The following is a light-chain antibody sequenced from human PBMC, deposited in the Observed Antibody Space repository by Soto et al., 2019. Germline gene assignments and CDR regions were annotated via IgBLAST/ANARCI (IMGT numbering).Light chain of an antibody. V-gene: IGKV3-20*01. CDR3: QQYDNSPWT. J-gene: IGKJ1*01. Sequence: EIVLTQSPATLSLSPGERATLSCRASQSVSNYLAWYQQKPGQAPRLLIFGASSRATGIPDRFSGSGSGTDFTLTIIRLEPEDFAVYYCQQYDNSPWTFGQGTKVDIK. CDR1: QSVSNY. CDR2: GAS.